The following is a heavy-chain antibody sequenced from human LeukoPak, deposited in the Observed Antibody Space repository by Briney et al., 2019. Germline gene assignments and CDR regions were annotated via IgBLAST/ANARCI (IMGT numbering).Heavy chain of an antibody. CDR2: MNPNSGNT. D-gene: IGHD5-24*01. J-gene: IGHJ4*02. CDR3: ARKRDGYNSCDY. V-gene: IGHV1-8*01. Sequence: GASAKVSCKASGYTFTSYDINWVRQATGQGLEWMGWMNPNSGNTGYAQKFQGRVTMTRNTSISTAYMELSSLRSEDTAVYYCARKRDGYNSCDYWGQGTLVTVSS. CDR1: GYTFTSYD.